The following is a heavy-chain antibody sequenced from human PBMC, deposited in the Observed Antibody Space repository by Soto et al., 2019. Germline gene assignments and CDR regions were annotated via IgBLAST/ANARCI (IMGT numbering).Heavy chain of an antibody. CDR3: SSGGTPMAF. Sequence: ASVKVACKTAGYTFTNYVLSRLRQAPGQGLEWMGWISAYNGNTNYAQNFQGRVTMTTDTSTSTAYMELRSLRFDYPAVDSCSSGGTPMAFWGQGTLVIVS. CDR2: ISAYNGNT. V-gene: IGHV1-18*01. J-gene: IGHJ4*02. CDR1: GYTFTNYV. D-gene: IGHD3-16*01.